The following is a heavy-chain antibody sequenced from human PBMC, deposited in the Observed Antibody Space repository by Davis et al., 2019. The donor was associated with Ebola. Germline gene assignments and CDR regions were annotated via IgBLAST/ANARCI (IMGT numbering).Heavy chain of an antibody. V-gene: IGHV1-24*01. D-gene: IGHD1-26*01. J-gene: IGHJ4*02. CDR1: GYTLTELS. CDR3: ASTQTSWAFDY. CDR2: FDPEDGET. Sequence: AASVKVSCKVSGYTLTELSMHWVRQAPGKGLEWMGGFDPEDGETIYAQKFQGRVTMTEDTSTDTAYMELRSLRSDDTAVYYCASTQTSWAFDYWGQGTLVTVSS.